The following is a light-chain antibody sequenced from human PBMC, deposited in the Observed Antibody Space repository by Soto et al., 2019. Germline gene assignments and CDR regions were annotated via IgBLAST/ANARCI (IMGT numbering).Light chain of an antibody. CDR2: GAS. V-gene: IGKV3-20*01. Sequence: EIVFTQSPGTLSLSPGERAPLSCRASQSVSSSYLAWYQQKPGQAPRLLIYGASSRATGIPDRFSGSGSGTDFTLTISSLQSEDFAVYYCQQYNNWPRTFGQGTKVDIK. CDR1: QSVSSSY. CDR3: QQYNNWPRT. J-gene: IGKJ1*01.